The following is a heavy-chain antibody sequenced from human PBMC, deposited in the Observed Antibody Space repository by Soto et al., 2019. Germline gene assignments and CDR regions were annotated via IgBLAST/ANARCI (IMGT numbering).Heavy chain of an antibody. CDR2: IKGDGSNT. V-gene: IGHV3-7*03. CDR3: ARAPVTAA. CDR1: GFTLRGYY. J-gene: IGHJ5*02. Sequence: GGSLRLSCAASGFTLRGYYISWVRQAPGKGLEWVCNIKGDGSNTHYVVSVRGRFTISRDNAENLIYLQMNNLRVEDTAMYYCARAPVTAAWGQGTQVTVSS.